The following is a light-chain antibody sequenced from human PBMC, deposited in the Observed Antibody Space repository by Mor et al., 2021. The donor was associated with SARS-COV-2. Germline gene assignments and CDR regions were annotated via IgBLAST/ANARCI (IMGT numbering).Light chain of an antibody. CDR2: QAS. J-gene: IGKJ1*01. CDR3: QQRSSWSWT. V-gene: IGKV3-11*01. Sequence: YLAWSQQTPGQAPRLVTYQASNRATGIPARFSGSGSGTDFTLTINSLEPEDSAVYYCQQRSSWSWTFGQGT. CDR1: Y.